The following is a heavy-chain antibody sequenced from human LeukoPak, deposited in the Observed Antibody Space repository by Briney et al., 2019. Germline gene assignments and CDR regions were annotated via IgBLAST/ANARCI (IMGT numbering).Heavy chain of an antibody. Sequence: GGSLRLSCAASGFTFSSYWMSWVRQAPGKGLEWVTFIQYDGSKKYYADSVKGRFTISRDNSKNTLYLEMNSLRAEDTAVYYCAKDIGSYYDYWGQGILVTVPS. V-gene: IGHV3-30*02. D-gene: IGHD3-10*01. J-gene: IGHJ4*02. CDR2: IQYDGSKK. CDR3: AKDIGSYYDY. CDR1: GFTFSSYW.